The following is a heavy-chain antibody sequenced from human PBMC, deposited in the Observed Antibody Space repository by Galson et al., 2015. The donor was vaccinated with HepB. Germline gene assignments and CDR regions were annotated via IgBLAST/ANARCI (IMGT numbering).Heavy chain of an antibody. CDR3: ARAGIVGAIVGDAFDI. D-gene: IGHD1-26*01. CDR2: INPSGGST. V-gene: IGHV1-46*01. CDR1: GYTFTNYY. J-gene: IGHJ3*02. Sequence: SVKVSCKASGYTFTNYYMDWVRQAPGQGLEWMGIINPSGGSTNYAQKFQGRVTITRDTSTSTVYMELSSLRSEDTAVYYCARAGIVGAIVGDAFDIWGQGTMVTVSS.